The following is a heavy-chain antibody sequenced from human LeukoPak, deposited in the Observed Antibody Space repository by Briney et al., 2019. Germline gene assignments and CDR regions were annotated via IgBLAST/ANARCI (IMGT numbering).Heavy chain of an antibody. J-gene: IGHJ4*02. D-gene: IGHD1-26*01. V-gene: IGHV3-23*01. Sequence: GGSLRLSCAASGFTFSSYAMTWVRQAPGKGLEWVSTVSGGGGSTYYADSVKGRFTISRDNSKNTLYLQMDSLRAEDTAVYYCAKGYSVRPWSYFDYWGQGTLVTVSS. CDR2: VSGGGGST. CDR3: AKGYSVRPWSYFDY. CDR1: GFTFSSYA.